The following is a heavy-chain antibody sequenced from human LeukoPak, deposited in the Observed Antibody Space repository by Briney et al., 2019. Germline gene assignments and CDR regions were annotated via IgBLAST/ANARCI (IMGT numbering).Heavy chain of an antibody. J-gene: IGHJ4*02. CDR1: GGSISSSSYY. D-gene: IGHD6-19*01. Sequence: SETLSLTCTVSGGSISSSSYYWGWIRQPPGKGLEWTGSIYYSGSTYYNPSLKSRVTISVDTSKNQFSLKLSSVTAADTAVYYCASGTVAASFDYWGQGTLVTVSS. CDR3: ASGTVAASFDY. V-gene: IGHV4-39*07. CDR2: IYYSGST.